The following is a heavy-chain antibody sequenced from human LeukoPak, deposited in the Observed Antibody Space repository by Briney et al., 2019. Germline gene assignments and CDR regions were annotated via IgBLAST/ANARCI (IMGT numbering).Heavy chain of an antibody. V-gene: IGHV4-34*01. J-gene: IGHJ4*02. D-gene: IGHD3-10*01. CDR3: ARGGGEEFGEYDVFDY. CDR1: GGSFSAYY. Sequence: PSETLSLTCAVYGGSFSAYYWSWIRQPPGKGLEWIGYIYHSGRTYYNPSLKSRVTISIDRSKNQFSLRLSSVTAADTAVYYCARGGGEEFGEYDVFDYWGQGTLVTVSS. CDR2: IYHSGRT.